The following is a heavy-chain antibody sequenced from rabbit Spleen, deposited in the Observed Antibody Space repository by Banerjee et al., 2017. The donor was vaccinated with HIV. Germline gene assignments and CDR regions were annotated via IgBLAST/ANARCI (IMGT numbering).Heavy chain of an antibody. Sequence: QEQLVESGGGLVTLGGSLKLSCKASGFDFSSYGISWFRQAPGKGPEWIACINAVTGKAVYASWAKGRFTISKTSSTPVTLQMTSLTAADTATYFCARDAAGREDFNLWGQGTLVTVS. D-gene: IGHD4-2*01. J-gene: IGHJ4*01. CDR2: INAVTGKA. CDR3: ARDAAGREDFNL. CDR1: GFDFSSYG. V-gene: IGHV1S45*01.